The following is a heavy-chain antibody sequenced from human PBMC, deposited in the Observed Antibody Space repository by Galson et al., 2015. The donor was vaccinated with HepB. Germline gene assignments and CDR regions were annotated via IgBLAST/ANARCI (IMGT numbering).Heavy chain of an antibody. CDR1: GGSISSSSYY. CDR3: ARHLRYCSSTSCYYFDY. Sequence: TLSLTCTVSGGSISSSSYYWGWIRQPPGKGLEWIGSIYYSGSTYYNPSLKSRVTISVDTSKNQFSLKLSSVTAADTAVYYCARHLRYCSSTSCYYFDYWGQGTLVTVSS. CDR2: IYYSGST. D-gene: IGHD2-2*01. J-gene: IGHJ4*02. V-gene: IGHV4-39*01.